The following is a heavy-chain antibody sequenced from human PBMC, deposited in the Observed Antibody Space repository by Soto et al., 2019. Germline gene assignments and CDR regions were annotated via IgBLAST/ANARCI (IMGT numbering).Heavy chain of an antibody. CDR2: IIPIFGTA. CDR1: GGTFSSYA. J-gene: IGHJ6*02. D-gene: IGHD3-16*02. V-gene: IGHV1-69*06. CDR3: ARGGGAIDYYYYGMDV. Sequence: QVQLVQSGAEVKKPGSSVKVSCKASGGTFSSYAISWVRQAPGQGLEWMGGIIPIFGTANYAQKFQGRVTITADKSTSTAYRELSSLRSEDTAVYYCARGGGAIDYYYYGMDVWGQGTTVTVSS.